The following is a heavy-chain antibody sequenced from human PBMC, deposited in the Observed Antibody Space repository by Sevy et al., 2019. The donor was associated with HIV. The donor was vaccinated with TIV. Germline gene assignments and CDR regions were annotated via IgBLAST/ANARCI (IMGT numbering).Heavy chain of an antibody. D-gene: IGHD3-3*01. J-gene: IGHJ6*03. Sequence: SQTLSLTCAISGGSVSSNSAAWNWIRQSPSRGLEWLGRTYYRSKWYNDYAVSVKSRITINPDTSKNQFSLQLNSVTPEDTAADYCARAILVYYDFWSGYLIPDYYYYMDVWGKGTTVTVSS. CDR1: GGSVSSNSAA. CDR3: ARAILVYYDFWSGYLIPDYYYYMDV. V-gene: IGHV6-1*01. CDR2: TYYRSKWYN.